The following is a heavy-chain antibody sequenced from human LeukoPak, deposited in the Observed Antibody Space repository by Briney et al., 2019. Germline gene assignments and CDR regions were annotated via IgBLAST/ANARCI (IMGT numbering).Heavy chain of an antibody. CDR3: ARVREIVVVVAANRINWFDP. CDR2: IKQDGSGK. CDR1: GFTFSSYW. J-gene: IGHJ5*02. V-gene: IGHV3-7*01. D-gene: IGHD2-15*01. Sequence: GGSLRLSCAASGFTFSSYWMSWVRQAPGKGLEWVANIKQDGSGKYYVDSVKGRFTISRDNAKNSLYLQMNSLRAEDTAVYYCARVREIVVVVAANRINWFDPWGQGTLVTVSS.